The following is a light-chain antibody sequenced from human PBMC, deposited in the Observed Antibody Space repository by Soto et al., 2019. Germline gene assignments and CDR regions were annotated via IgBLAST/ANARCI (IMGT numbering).Light chain of an antibody. J-gene: IGKJ1*01. CDR1: QSVSSY. V-gene: IGKV3-11*01. CDR3: QQRGNWPPMLT. CDR2: DAS. Sequence: EIVLTQSPATLSLSPGERATLSCRASQSVSSYLAWYQHKPGQAPRLLIYDASNRATGIPARFSGSGSGTGFTLTITSLEPEDFAVYYSQQRGNWPPMLTFGQGTKVEIK.